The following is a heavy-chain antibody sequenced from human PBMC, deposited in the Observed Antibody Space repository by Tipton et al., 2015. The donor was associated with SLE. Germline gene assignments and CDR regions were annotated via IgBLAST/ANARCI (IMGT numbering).Heavy chain of an antibody. Sequence: TLSLTCTVSGGSISRSNNSWDWIRQPPGKGLAWIGTINYSGRTDYNPSPKSRVTMSVDTSMNQFSLKLNSVTAADTAVYYCARRRIQSASDSWGQGTLVSVSS. J-gene: IGHJ4*02. V-gene: IGHV4-39*07. CDR1: GGSISRSNNS. CDR2: INYSGRT. CDR3: ARRRIQSASDS.